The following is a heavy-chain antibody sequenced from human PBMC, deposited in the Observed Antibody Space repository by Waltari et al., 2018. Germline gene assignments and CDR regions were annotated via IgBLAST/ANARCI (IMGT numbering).Heavy chain of an antibody. CDR2: ISSSSSYI. Sequence: EVQLVESGGGLVKPGGSLRLSCAASGFTFSSYSMNWVRQAPGKGLEWVSSISSSSSYIYYADSVKGRFTISRDNAKNSLYLQMNSLRAEDTAVYYCAAPYSTMVQGVYYYGMDVWGQGTTVTVSS. CDR1: GFTFSSYS. D-gene: IGHD3-10*01. V-gene: IGHV3-21*01. J-gene: IGHJ6*02. CDR3: AAPYSTMVQGVYYYGMDV.